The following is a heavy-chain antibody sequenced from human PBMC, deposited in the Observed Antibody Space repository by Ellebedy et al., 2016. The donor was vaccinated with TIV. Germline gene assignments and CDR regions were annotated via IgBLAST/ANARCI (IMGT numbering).Heavy chain of an antibody. CDR1: GGTFSSYA. CDR3: ARVTRNYYGLGSQDNWFDP. D-gene: IGHD3-10*01. CDR2: IIPIFDTT. Sequence: SVKVSXKASGGTFSSYAISWVRQAPGQGLEWMGGIIPIFDTTNYAQKFQGRVTITADESTSTAYMELSSLRSDDTAVYYCARVTRNYYGLGSQDNWFDPWGQGTLVTVSS. V-gene: IGHV1-69*13. J-gene: IGHJ5*02.